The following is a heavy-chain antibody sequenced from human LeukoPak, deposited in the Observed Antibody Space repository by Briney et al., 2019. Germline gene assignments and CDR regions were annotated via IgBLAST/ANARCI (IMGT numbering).Heavy chain of an antibody. CDR2: ISSSSSYI. CDR3: ASTEWLRQPFDY. D-gene: IGHD5-12*01. V-gene: IGHV3-21*01. J-gene: IGHJ4*02. CDR1: GFTFSSYS. Sequence: GGSLRLSCAASGFTFSSYSMNWVRQAPGKGLEWVSSISSSSSYIYYADSVKGRFTISRDNAKNSLYLQMNSLRAEDTAVYYCASTEWLRQPFDYWGQGTLVTVSS.